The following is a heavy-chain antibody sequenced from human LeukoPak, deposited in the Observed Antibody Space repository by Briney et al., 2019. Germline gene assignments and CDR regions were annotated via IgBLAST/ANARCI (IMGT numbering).Heavy chain of an antibody. CDR1: GGSISSYY. V-gene: IGHV4-59*12. CDR2: IYYSGST. D-gene: IGHD3-22*01. J-gene: IGHJ5*02. Sequence: SETLSLTCTVSGGSISSYYWSWIRQPPGKGLEWIGYIYYSGSTNYNPSLKSRVTISVDTSKNQFSLKLSSVTAADTAVYYCARVQMYYYDSSGYQTGGNWFDPWGQGTLVTVSS. CDR3: ARVQMYYYDSSGYQTGGNWFDP.